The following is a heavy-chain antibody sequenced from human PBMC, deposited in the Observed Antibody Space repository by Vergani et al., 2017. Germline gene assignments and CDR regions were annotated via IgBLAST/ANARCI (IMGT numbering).Heavy chain of an antibody. CDR2: INHSGSS. D-gene: IGHD3-22*01. V-gene: IGHV4-34*01. Sequence: QVQLQQWGAGLLKPSETLSLTCAVYGGSFSGYYWSWIRQPPGKGLEWIWEINHSGSSNYNPSLKSRVTISVDTSKNQFSLKLSSVTAADTAVYYCARGGCGIPVYYYDSSREGFDPWGQGTLVTVSS. CDR3: ARGGCGIPVYYYDSSREGFDP. CDR1: GGSFSGYY. J-gene: IGHJ5*02.